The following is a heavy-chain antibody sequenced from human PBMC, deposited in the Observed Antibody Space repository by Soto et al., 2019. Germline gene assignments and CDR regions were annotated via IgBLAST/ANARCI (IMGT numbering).Heavy chain of an antibody. J-gene: IGHJ4*02. V-gene: IGHV3-23*01. Sequence: PGGSLRLCCVASGFTFSDYGMSWVRQAPGKGPDWVSTVSNAGTNTHYADSVKGRFTISRDNSKTPLYLQMNNLRVDDTAIYYCARDTGRSDEMFDYWSQGTQVTVSS. CDR3: ARDTGRSDEMFDY. CDR1: GFTFSDYG. CDR2: VSNAGTNT. D-gene: IGHD4-4*01.